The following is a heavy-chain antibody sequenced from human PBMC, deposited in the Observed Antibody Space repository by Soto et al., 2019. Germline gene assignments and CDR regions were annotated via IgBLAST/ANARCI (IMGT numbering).Heavy chain of an antibody. CDR3: TTGSYYYDSSGFVLSDAFDI. J-gene: IGHJ3*02. CDR2: IKSKTDGGTT. V-gene: IGHV3-15*07. D-gene: IGHD3-22*01. Sequence: VQLVESGGGLVKPGGSLRLSCAASGFTFSNAWMNWVRQAPGKGLEWVGRIKSKTDGGTTDYAAPVKGRFTISRDDSKNTLYLQMNSLKTEDTAVYYCTTGSYYYDSSGFVLSDAFDIWGQGTMVTVSS. CDR1: GFTFSNAW.